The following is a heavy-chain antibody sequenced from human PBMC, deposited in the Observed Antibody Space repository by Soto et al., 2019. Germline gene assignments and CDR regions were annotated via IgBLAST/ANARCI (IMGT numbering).Heavy chain of an antibody. CDR1: GGSISSSSYY. D-gene: IGHD2-2*02. V-gene: IGHV4-39*01. CDR3: ARNRSNTLYFDY. CDR2: IYYSGST. J-gene: IGHJ4*02. Sequence: SEALSLTCTVSGGSISSSSYYWGWIRQPPGKGLEWIGSIYYSGSTYYNPSLKSRVTISVDTSKNQFSLKLSSVTAADTAVYYCARNRSNTLYFDYWGQGTLVTVS.